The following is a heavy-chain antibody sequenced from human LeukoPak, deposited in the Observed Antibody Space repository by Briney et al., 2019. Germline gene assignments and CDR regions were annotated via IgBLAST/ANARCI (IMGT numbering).Heavy chain of an antibody. CDR2: IIPVFGTA. V-gene: IGHV1-69*13. Sequence: ASVKVSCKASGYIFVNYAMHWVRQAPGQGLEWMGGIIPVFGTANYAQKFQGRVTITADGSTSTAYMELSSLRSEDTAVYYCARDRKGNYADSWKAFDIWGQGTMVTVSS. CDR1: GYIFVNYA. D-gene: IGHD1-1*01. CDR3: ARDRKGNYADSWKAFDI. J-gene: IGHJ3*02.